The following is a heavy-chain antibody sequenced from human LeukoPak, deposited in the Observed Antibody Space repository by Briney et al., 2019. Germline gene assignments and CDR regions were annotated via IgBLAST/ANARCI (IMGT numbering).Heavy chain of an antibody. J-gene: IGHJ4*02. V-gene: IGHV3-7*01. Sequence: GGSLRLSCAASGFTFSSFWMSWVRQAPGEGLDWVANIKQDGSEKYYVDSVKGRFTISRDNAKNSLYLQMNSLRAEDTAVYYCARAYPIDWLYDNWRQGTLVTVSS. D-gene: IGHD3-9*01. CDR1: GFTFSSFW. CDR3: ARAYPIDWLYDN. CDR2: IKQDGSEK.